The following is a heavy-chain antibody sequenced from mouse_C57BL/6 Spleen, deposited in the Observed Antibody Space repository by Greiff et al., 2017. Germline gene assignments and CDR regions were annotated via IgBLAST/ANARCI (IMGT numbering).Heavy chain of an antibody. CDR3: TRAWDDY. CDR1: GYTFTDYE. J-gene: IGHJ2*01. CDR2: IDPETGGT. Sequence: QVQLQQPGAELVRPGASVTLSCKASGYTFTDYEMHWVKQTPVHGLEWIGAIDPETGGTAYNQKFKGKAILTADKSSSTAYMELRSLTSEDSAVYYCTRAWDDYWGQGTTLTVSS. V-gene: IGHV1-15*01. D-gene: IGHD4-1*01.